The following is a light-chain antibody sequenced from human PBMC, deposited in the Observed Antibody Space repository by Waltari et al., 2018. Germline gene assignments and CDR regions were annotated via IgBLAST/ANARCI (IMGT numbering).Light chain of an antibody. CDR1: KSISNY. V-gene: IGKV1-39*01. CDR3: QQSFSAPPMYT. CDR2: AAS. Sequence: IQMTQSPSSLSASVGDRVIITCRASKSISNYLNWYQQKPGKAPNLLIYAASTLQSGVPSRFSGSGSGTDFTLTISSLQPEDFATYYCQQSFSAPPMYTFGQGTKLEMK. J-gene: IGKJ2*01.